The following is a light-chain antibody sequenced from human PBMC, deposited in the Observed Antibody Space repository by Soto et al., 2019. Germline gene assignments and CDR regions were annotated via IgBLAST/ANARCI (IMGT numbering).Light chain of an antibody. CDR3: QQYNSYLIT. Sequence: DIQMTQSPSTLSAYVGDRVTITCRASQSISSWLAWYQQKTGKAPKLLIYKAPSLESGVPSRFSGSGSGTEFTLTISSLQPDDFATYYCQQYNSYLITFGQGTRLEI. CDR1: QSISSW. J-gene: IGKJ5*01. V-gene: IGKV1-5*03. CDR2: KAP.